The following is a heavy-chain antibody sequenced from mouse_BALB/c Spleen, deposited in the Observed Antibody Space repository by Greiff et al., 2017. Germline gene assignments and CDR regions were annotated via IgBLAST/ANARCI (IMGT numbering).Heavy chain of an antibody. Sequence: DVMLVESGGGLVQPGGSRKLSCAASGFTFSSFGMHWVRQAPEKGLEWVAYISSGSSTIYYADTVKGRFTISRDNPKNTLFLQMTSLRSEDTAMYYCARDLYAMDYWGQGTSVTVSS. CDR2: ISSGSSTI. V-gene: IGHV5-17*02. CDR3: ARDLYAMDY. CDR1: GFTFSSFG. J-gene: IGHJ4*01.